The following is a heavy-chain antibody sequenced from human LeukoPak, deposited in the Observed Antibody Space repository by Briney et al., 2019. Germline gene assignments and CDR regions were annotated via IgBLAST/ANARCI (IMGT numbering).Heavy chain of an antibody. D-gene: IGHD2-2*01. CDR2: INHSGST. CDR1: GGSFSGYY. CDR3: AKSSYWFDP. J-gene: IGHJ5*02. V-gene: IGHV4-34*01. Sequence: KASETLSLTCAVYGGSFSGYYWSWIRQPPGKGLEWIGEINHSGSTNYNPSLKSRVTISVDTSKNQFSLKLSSVTAADTAVYYCAKSSYWFDPWGQGTLVTVSS.